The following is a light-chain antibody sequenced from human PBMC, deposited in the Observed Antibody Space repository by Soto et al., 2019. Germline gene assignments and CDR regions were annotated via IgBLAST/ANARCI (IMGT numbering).Light chain of an antibody. CDR3: NSYTSSGTYV. CDR2: DVS. Sequence: QSALTQPASVSGSPGQSITISCTGSSSDVGGYNYVSWYQHLPGKAPELMIYDVSNRPSGVSNRFSGSKSGNTASLTISGLQAEDEADYYCNSYTSSGTYVFGTGTKLTGL. V-gene: IGLV2-14*03. CDR1: SSDVGGYNY. J-gene: IGLJ1*01.